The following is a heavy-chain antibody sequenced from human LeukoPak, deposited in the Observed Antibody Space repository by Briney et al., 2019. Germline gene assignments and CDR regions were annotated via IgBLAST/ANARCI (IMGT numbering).Heavy chain of an antibody. V-gene: IGHV3-48*01. J-gene: IGHJ4*02. CDR1: GFTFRSYS. CDR3: ARDRYCSSTSCYLDFDS. CDR2: ISSSSSTI. Sequence: GGSLRLSCAASGFTFRSYSMSWVRQAPGKGLEWVSHISSSSSTIHYADSVKGRFTISRDDAKNSLFLQMNSLRAEDTAVYYCARDRYCSSTSCYLDFDSWGQGTLVTVST. D-gene: IGHD2-2*01.